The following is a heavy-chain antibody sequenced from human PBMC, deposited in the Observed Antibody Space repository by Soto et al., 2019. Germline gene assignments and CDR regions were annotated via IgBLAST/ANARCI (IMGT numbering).Heavy chain of an antibody. V-gene: IGHV3-64D*06. CDR3: VKPLVTVVSGLCDF. D-gene: IGHD2-15*01. CDR1: GFTFSSYA. Sequence: PGGSLRLSCSASGFTFSSYAMHWVRQAPGKRLEYVSAINNNGDNTYYADSVKGRFTISRDNSENTLYLQMSSLRAEDTALYYCVKPLVTVVSGLCDFWGQGTLVTVSS. CDR2: INNNGDNT. J-gene: IGHJ4*02.